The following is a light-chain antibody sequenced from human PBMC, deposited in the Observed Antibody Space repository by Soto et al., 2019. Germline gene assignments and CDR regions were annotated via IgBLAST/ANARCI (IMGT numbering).Light chain of an antibody. CDR2: GAS. J-gene: IGKJ1*01. Sequence: DIGLTQSPGTLSLSPGERATLSCRASQSVYSRYLAWYQQKPGQAPRLLIYGASSRATGIPDRFSGSGSETEVSLTISRLEPEDFAGYYCQQYCSSPLTFGQGTKVEIK. CDR1: QSVYSRY. V-gene: IGKV3-20*01. CDR3: QQYCSSPLT.